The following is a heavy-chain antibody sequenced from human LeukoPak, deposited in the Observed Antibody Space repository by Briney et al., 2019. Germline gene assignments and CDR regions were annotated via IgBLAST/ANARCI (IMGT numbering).Heavy chain of an antibody. CDR1: GFTFSSYG. CDR3: ARGRAGIAAAFMDV. D-gene: IGHD6-13*01. Sequence: GGSLRLSCAASGFTFSSYGMHWVRQAPGKGLEWVAVIWYDGSNKYYADSVKGRFTISRDNSKNTLYLQMNSLRAEDTAVYYCARGRAGIAAAFMDVWGQGTTVTVSS. V-gene: IGHV3-33*01. CDR2: IWYDGSNK. J-gene: IGHJ6*02.